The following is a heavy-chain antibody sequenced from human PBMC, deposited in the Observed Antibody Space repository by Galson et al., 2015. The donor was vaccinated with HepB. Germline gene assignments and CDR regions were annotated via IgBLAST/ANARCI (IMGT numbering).Heavy chain of an antibody. CDR1: GFTFSSYW. V-gene: IGHV3-7*03. CDR3: ARGRGRPAYYYYGMDV. Sequence: SLRLSCAASGFTFSSYWMSWVRQAPGKGLEWVANIKQDGSEKYYVDSVKGRFTISRDNAKNSLYLQMNSLRAEDTAVYYCARGRGRPAYYYYGMDVWGQGTTVTVSS. J-gene: IGHJ6*02. D-gene: IGHD3-10*01. CDR2: IKQDGSEK.